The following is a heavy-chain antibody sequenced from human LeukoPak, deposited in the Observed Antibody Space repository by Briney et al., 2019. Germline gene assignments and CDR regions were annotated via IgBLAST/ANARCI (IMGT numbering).Heavy chain of an antibody. V-gene: IGHV3-66*01. Sequence: PGGSLRLSCAASGFTFSDYYMSWIRQAPGKGLEWVSVIYSGGSTYYADSVKGRFTISRDNSKNTLYLQMNSLRAEDTAVYFCAKGDLAAAGQYQGFSDYWGQGTLVTVSS. CDR2: IYSGGST. D-gene: IGHD6-13*01. CDR3: AKGDLAAAGQYQGFSDY. J-gene: IGHJ4*02. CDR1: GFTFSDYY.